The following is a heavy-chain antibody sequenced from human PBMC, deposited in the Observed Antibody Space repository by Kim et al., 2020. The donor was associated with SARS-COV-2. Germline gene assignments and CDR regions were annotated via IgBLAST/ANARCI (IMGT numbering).Heavy chain of an antibody. Sequence: GGSLRLSCAASGFTFSSYWMSWVRQAPGKGLEWVANIKQDGSEKYYVDSVKGRFTISRDNAKNSLYLQMNSLRAEDTAVYYCAREGSPDSSGPWGDYWGQGTLVTVSS. V-gene: IGHV3-7*01. J-gene: IGHJ4*02. CDR3: AREGSPDSSGPWGDY. CDR1: GFTFSSYW. D-gene: IGHD3-22*01. CDR2: IKQDGSEK.